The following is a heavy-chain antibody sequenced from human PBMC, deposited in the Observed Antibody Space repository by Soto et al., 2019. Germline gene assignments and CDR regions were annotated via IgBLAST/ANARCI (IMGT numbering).Heavy chain of an antibody. Sequence: HPGGSLRLSCAASGFTFSSYWMSWVRQAPGKGLEWVANIKQDGSEKYYVDSVKGRFTISRDNAKNSLYLQMNSLRAEDTAVYYCARGITIFGVANNWFDPWGQGTLVTVSS. V-gene: IGHV3-7*01. D-gene: IGHD3-3*01. CDR2: IKQDGSEK. J-gene: IGHJ5*02. CDR1: GFTFSSYW. CDR3: ARGITIFGVANNWFDP.